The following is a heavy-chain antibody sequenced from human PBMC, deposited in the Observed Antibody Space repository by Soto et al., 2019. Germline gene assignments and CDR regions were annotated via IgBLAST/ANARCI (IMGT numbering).Heavy chain of an antibody. D-gene: IGHD2-2*01. CDR1: GDSISSGPYS. CDR3: ARVPDY. V-gene: IGHV4-39*07. J-gene: IGHJ4*02. Sequence: PSETLSLTCTVSGDSISSGPYSWGWVRQPPGKGLEWIGTFYHSGNTYYNPSLKSRVTISIDRSKNQFSLKLSSVTAAYTAVYYCARVPDYWGQGILVTVSS. CDR2: FYHSGNT.